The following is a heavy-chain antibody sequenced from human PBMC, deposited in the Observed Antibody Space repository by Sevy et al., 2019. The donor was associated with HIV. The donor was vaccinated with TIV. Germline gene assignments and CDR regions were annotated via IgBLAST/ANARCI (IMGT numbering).Heavy chain of an antibody. CDR1: GFTFRTYA. V-gene: IGHV3-23*01. J-gene: IGHJ3*02. Sequence: GGSLRLSCAASGFTFRTYAMNWVRQAPGKGLEWVSGISGSGGSTYYADSVKGRFTISRDNSKNTLCLQMNSLRAEDTAVYYCAKHYYDSSGYYPMYAFDIWGQGTMVTVSS. CDR3: AKHYYDSSGYYPMYAFDI. CDR2: ISGSGGST. D-gene: IGHD3-22*01.